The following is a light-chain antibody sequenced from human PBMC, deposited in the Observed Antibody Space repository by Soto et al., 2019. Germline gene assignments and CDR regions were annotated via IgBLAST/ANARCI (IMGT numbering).Light chain of an antibody. CDR2: GAS. V-gene: IGKV3-15*01. CDR1: QSVSSD. J-gene: IGKJ4*01. CDR3: QESNEWPLT. Sequence: EIVMTQSPATLSVSPGERATLSCRASQSVSSDLAWYQQKPGQAPRLLIYGASTRATGIPATFSGSGSVTELTLTMSSLKGEDFAVYDCQESNEWPLTRGGGTTV.